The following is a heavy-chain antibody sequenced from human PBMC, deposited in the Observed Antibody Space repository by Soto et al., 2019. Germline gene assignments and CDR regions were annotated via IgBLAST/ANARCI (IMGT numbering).Heavy chain of an antibody. J-gene: IGHJ4*02. Sequence: ESGGGVVQPGRSLRLSCAASGFTFSSYAMHWVRQAPGKGLEWVAVISYDGSNKYYADSVKGRFTISRDNSKNTLYLQVNSLRAEDTAVYYCARDPRTASNFDYWGQGTLVTVSS. CDR3: ARDPRTASNFDY. CDR2: ISYDGSNK. V-gene: IGHV3-30-3*01. D-gene: IGHD1-1*01. CDR1: GFTFSSYA.